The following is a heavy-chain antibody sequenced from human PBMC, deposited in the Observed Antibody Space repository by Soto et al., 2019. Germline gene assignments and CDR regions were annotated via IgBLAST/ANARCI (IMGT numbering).Heavy chain of an antibody. CDR3: AHRAMVQLVDYYYYGMDV. CDR2: IYHTGTT. CDR1: GGSITSSGYS. Sequence: PSETLSLTCAVSGGSITSSGYSWTWIRQPPGKGLEWIGYIYHTGTTYYNPSLKSRLTISLDRSKNHFSLKLTSVTAADTATYYCAHRAMVQLVDYYYYGMDVWGQGTTVTVSS. J-gene: IGHJ6*02. D-gene: IGHD6-13*01. V-gene: IGHV4-30-2*01.